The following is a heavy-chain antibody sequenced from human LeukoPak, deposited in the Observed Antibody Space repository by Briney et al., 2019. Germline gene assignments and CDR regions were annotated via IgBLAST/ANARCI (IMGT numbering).Heavy chain of an antibody. V-gene: IGHV6-1*01. CDR3: ARDKMAPGSGYDY. CDR1: GDSVSSNSVT. J-gene: IGHJ4*02. D-gene: IGHD5-12*01. Sequence: SQTLSLTCAISGDSVSSNSVTWNWIRQSPSRGLEWLGRTYYRSKWYNDYAVSVKSRITINPDTSKNQFSLQLNSVTPEDTAVYYCARDKMAPGSGYDYWGQGTLVAVSS. CDR2: TYYRSKWYN.